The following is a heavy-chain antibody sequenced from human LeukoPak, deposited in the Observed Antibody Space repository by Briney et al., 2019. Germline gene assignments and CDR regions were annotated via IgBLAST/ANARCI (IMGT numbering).Heavy chain of an antibody. CDR1: GFTFRSYS. D-gene: IGHD3-10*01. V-gene: IGHV3-21*01. Sequence: GGSLRLSCAVSGFTFRSYSMNWVRQAPGKGLEWVSSISSVSSYIYYADSLKGRFTISRDNAKNSLYLQMNSLRAEDTAVYYCAKHVSGSLFYFDYWGQRTLVTVSS. CDR3: AKHVSGSLFYFDY. CDR2: ISSVSSYI. J-gene: IGHJ4*02.